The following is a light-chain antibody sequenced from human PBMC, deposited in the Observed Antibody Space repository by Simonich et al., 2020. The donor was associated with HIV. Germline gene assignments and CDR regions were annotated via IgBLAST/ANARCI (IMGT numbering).Light chain of an antibody. CDR3: QQYHSSPCT. CDR1: QPVLRSSNKQNH. J-gene: IGKJ3*01. CDR2: WAS. V-gene: IGKV4-1*01. Sequence: DIVMTQSPDSLAVSLGERATINCKSSQPVLRSSNKQNHLAWYQPKPGQPPKLLIYWASTRESGVPDRFSGSGSGTDFTLTISSLQAEDMAVYYCQQYHSSPCTFGPGTKVDIK.